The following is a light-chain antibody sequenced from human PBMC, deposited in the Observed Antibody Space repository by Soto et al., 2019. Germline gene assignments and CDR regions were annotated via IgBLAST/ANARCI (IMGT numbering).Light chain of an antibody. Sequence: DIQMTQSPSSLSASVGDRITITCGASQSISRYLNWYQHKPGQAPTLLMSGASNRASGVPVRFSGSGSGTDGTITITRLETEDGALYYCQQYGGSPITFGLGTRLEIK. CDR2: GAS. CDR1: QSISRY. J-gene: IGKJ5*01. CDR3: QQYGGSPIT. V-gene: IGKV1-39*01.